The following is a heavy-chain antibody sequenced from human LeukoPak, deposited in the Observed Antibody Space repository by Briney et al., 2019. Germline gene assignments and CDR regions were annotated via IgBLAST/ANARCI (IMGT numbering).Heavy chain of an antibody. J-gene: IGHJ4*02. CDR3: ASLLLYCSGGSCYSVFDY. CDR2: IKQDGSEK. D-gene: IGHD2-15*01. CDR1: GFTFSSYW. V-gene: IGHV3-7*03. Sequence: GGSLRLSCAASGFTFSSYWMSWVRQAPGKGLEWVANIKQDGSEKYYVDSVKGRFTISRDNAKDSLYLQMNSLRAEDTAVYFCASLLLYCSGGSCYSVFDYWGQGTLVTVSP.